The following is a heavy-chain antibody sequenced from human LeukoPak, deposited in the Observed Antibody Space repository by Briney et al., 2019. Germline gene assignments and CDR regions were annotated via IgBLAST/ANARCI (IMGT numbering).Heavy chain of an antibody. V-gene: IGHV3-30-3*01. CDR1: RFTFNEYA. CDR3: ARDFFPIADSTWYEIGY. CDR2: ISYDGYDK. Sequence: PGGSLRLSCAASRFTFNEYAMHWVRRTPGKGLEWVARISYDGYDKSYADSVRGRFTISRDNSKNTLNLQMDSLRSEDTAVYYCARDFFPIADSTWYEIGYWGQGTLVTVSS. J-gene: IGHJ4*02. D-gene: IGHD2-21*01.